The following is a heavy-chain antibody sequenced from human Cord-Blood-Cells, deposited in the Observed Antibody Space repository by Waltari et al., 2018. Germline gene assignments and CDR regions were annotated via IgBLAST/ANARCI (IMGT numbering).Heavy chain of an antibody. CDR3: ATYGASGSGYYYY. D-gene: IGHD3-22*01. Sequence: QVQLVQSGAEVKKPGASVKVSCKVSGYTLTELSTHWVRQAPGKGLEWMGGFEPEDGRTTYEKKVQGRVTMTEDTSTDTAYMELSSLRSEDTAVYYCATYGASGSGYYYYWGQGTLVTVSS. V-gene: IGHV1-24*01. CDR2: FEPEDGRT. CDR1: GYTLTELS. J-gene: IGHJ4*02.